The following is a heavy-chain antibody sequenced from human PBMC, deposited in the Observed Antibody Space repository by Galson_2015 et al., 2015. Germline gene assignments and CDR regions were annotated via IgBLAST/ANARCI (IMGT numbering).Heavy chain of an antibody. V-gene: IGHV3-21*01. CDR3: ARDPGSSWYRFYYYYYMDV. CDR1: GFTFSYNV. J-gene: IGHJ6*03. CDR2: ISSGSSYI. D-gene: IGHD6-13*01. Sequence: LRLSCAASGFTFSYNVMSWVRQAPGKGLEWVSSISSGSSYIYYADSVKGRFTISRDNAKNSLYLQMNSLRAEDTAVYYCARDPGSSWYRFYYYYYMDVWGKGTTVTVSS.